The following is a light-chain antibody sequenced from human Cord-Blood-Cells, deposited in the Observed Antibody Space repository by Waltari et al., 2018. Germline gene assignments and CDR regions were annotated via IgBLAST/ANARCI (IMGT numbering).Light chain of an antibody. CDR2: GAS. V-gene: IGKV3-15*01. CDR3: QQYNNCPLT. Sequence: EIVMTQSPATLSVSPGERATLSCRASQSVSINLAWYQQKPGQAPRLLIYGASTRATGIPARFSGSGSGTEFTLTISSLQSEDVAVYYCQQYNNCPLTFGGGTKVEIK. J-gene: IGKJ4*01. CDR1: QSVSIN.